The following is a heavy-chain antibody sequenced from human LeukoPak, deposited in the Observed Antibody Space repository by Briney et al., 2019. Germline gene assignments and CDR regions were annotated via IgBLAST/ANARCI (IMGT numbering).Heavy chain of an antibody. V-gene: IGHV1-18*01. CDR1: GYTFSNYG. CDR2: ITAYNGNR. D-gene: IGHD1-1*01. CDR3: ARDNDKVVDH. J-gene: IGHJ4*01. Sequence: WASVNVSCTTSGYTFSNYGISWVRQAPGQGLEWMGWITAYNGNRLYAQRFQDRITLTTDTSTSTSYMELRSLEYDDTAIYYCARDNDKVVDHWGQGTLVTVSS.